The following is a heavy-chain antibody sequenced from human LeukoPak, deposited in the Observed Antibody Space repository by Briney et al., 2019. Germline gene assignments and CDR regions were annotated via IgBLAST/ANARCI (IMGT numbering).Heavy chain of an antibody. J-gene: IGHJ4*02. CDR2: ISSSGSTI. V-gene: IGHV3-48*03. Sequence: PGGSLRLSCAASGFTFSSYEMNWVRQAPGKGLEWVSYISSSGSTIYYADSVKRRFTISRDNAKNSLYLQMNSLRAEDTAVYYCARSFLKYYYDSSGLFDYWGQGTLVTVSS. CDR3: ARSFLKYYYDSSGLFDY. D-gene: IGHD3-22*01. CDR1: GFTFSSYE.